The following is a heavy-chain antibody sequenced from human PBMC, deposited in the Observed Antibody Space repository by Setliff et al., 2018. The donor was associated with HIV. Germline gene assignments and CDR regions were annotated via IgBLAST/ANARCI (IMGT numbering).Heavy chain of an antibody. V-gene: IGHV3-7*01. J-gene: IGHJ4*02. CDR2: INQDGSVE. CDR3: VGGFYAGY. CDR1: GFTFSDYW. Sequence: PGGSLRPSCAVSGFTFSDYWINWVRQAPGKGLEWVANINQDGSVEGYVDSVKGRFTISRDNAKSSLYLHINSLRAEDMAVYYCVGGFYAGYWGQGTLVTVSS. D-gene: IGHD5-12*01.